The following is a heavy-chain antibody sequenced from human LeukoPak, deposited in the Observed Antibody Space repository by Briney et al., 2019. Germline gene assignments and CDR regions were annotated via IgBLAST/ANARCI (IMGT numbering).Heavy chain of an antibody. D-gene: IGHD1-26*01. J-gene: IGHJ3*02. V-gene: IGHV4-4*07. Sequence: PSETLSLTCAVSGASITSCYWSWVRQSAGKGLEWIGRLYTPGTTNYNPSLKSRVTMSGDSSKNQLSLTLTSVTAADTAVYYCVRDGANWEEPNDAFDTWGQGTLVTVSS. CDR1: GASITSCY. CDR3: VRDGANWEEPNDAFDT. CDR2: LYTPGTT.